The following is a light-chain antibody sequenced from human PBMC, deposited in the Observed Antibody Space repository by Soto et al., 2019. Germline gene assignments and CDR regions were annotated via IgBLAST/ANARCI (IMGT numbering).Light chain of an antibody. V-gene: IGKV3-20*01. J-gene: IGKJ3*01. CDR2: GAS. CDR3: QQYGASPFT. CDR1: RHVYINA. Sequence: VVLTQSPATLSLSPGDRATLSCRASRHVYINALGWYQQKPGRTPTRLIYGASTRATDIPDRFSATGSGTDFSLTISGVEPEDSAVYYCQQYGASPFTFGPGTRLEI.